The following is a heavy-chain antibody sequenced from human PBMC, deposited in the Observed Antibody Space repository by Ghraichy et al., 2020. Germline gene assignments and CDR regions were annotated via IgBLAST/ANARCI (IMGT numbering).Heavy chain of an antibody. CDR2: INHSGST. CDR3: ARGKRGYCGGDCYSQSFDY. CDR1: GGSFSGYY. D-gene: IGHD2-21*02. J-gene: IGHJ4*02. Sequence: SQTLSLTCAVYGGSFSGYYWSWIRQPPGKGLEWIGEINHSGSTNYNPSLKSRVTISVDTSKNQFSLKLSSVTAADTAVYYCARGKRGYCGGDCYSQSFDYWGQGTLVTVSS. V-gene: IGHV4-34*01.